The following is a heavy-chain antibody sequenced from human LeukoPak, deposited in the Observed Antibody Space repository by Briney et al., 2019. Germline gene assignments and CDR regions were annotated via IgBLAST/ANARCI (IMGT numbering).Heavy chain of an antibody. D-gene: IGHD3-10*01. V-gene: IGHV1-69*13. J-gene: IGHJ6*02. CDR3: AREEYGSGSYTTYYYYYGMDV. Sequence: SVKVSCKASGGTFSSYAISWVRRAPGQGLEWMGGIIPIFGTANYAQKFQGRVTITADESTSTAYMELSSLRSEDTAVYYCAREEYGSGSYTTYYYYYGMDVWGQGTTVTVSS. CDR2: IIPIFGTA. CDR1: GGTFSSYA.